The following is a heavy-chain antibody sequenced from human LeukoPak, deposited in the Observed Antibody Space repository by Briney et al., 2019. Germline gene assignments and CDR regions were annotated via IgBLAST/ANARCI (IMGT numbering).Heavy chain of an antibody. CDR2: ISGSGGST. D-gene: IGHD3-22*01. CDR1: GFTFDDYA. CDR3: AKRNYYDSSGYYWYYFDH. Sequence: GGSLRLSCAASGFTFDDYAMHWVRQAPGKGLEWVSAISGSGGSTYYADSVKGRFTISRDNSKHTLYLQMNSLRAEDTAVYYCAKRNYYDSSGYYWYYFDHWGQGTLVTVSS. V-gene: IGHV3-23*01. J-gene: IGHJ4*02.